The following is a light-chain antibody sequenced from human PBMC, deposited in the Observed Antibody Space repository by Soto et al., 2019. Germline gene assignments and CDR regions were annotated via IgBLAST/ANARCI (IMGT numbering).Light chain of an antibody. J-gene: IGKJ2*01. CDR2: KAS. CDR1: QSISSR. V-gene: IGKV1-5*03. CDR3: KQYNIYPYS. Sequence: DIQMTQSPSTLSASVGDRVTITCRASQSISSRLAWYQQKPGKAPKLLISKASTLESGVPPRFSGSGSGTAFTLPISRLQPDDFATYYCKQYNIYPYSFGQGTKREIK.